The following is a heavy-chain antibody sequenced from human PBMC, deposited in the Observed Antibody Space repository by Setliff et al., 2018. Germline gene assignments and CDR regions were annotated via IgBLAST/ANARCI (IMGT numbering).Heavy chain of an antibody. D-gene: IGHD2-21*02. J-gene: IGHJ4*02. V-gene: IGHV4-38-2*02. Sequence: SETLSLTCTVSGCPISSGYIWGWIRQPPGKGLEWVGNIGHTGSINYNPSLKSRLTISRDTSKNQVSLKLNSVTATDTAVYYCARDLGHGGDSDYWGQGILVTVSS. CDR1: GCPISSGYI. CDR3: ARDLGHGGDSDY. CDR2: IGHTGSI.